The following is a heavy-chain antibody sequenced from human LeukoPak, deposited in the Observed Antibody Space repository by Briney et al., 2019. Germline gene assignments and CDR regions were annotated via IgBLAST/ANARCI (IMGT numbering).Heavy chain of an antibody. D-gene: IGHD6-13*01. Sequence: PSETLSLTCTVSGGSISSYYWSWIRQPPGKGLEWIGYIYYSGSTNYNPSLKSRVTISVDTSKNQFSLKLSSVTAADTAVYYCVREGDGYSSSWYYFDYWGQGTLVTVSS. J-gene: IGHJ4*02. CDR1: GGSISSYY. V-gene: IGHV4-59*01. CDR3: VREGDGYSSSWYYFDY. CDR2: IYYSGST.